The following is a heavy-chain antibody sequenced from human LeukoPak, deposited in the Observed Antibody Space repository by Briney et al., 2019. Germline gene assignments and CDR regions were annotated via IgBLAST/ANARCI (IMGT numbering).Heavy chain of an antibody. Sequence: PSGTLSLTCAVSGGSISSSNRWSWVRQPPGKGLEWIGEIYHSGSTNYNPSLKSRVTISVDKSKNQFSLKLSSVTAADTAVYYCARDRRYYGSGSYYNVYFDYWGQVTLVTVSS. D-gene: IGHD3-10*01. CDR2: IYHSGST. V-gene: IGHV4-4*02. J-gene: IGHJ4*02. CDR1: GGSISSSNR. CDR3: ARDRRYYGSGSYYNVYFDY.